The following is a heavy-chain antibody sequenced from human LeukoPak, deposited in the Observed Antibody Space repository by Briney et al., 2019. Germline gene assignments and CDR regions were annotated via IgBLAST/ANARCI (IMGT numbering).Heavy chain of an antibody. CDR2: IYYSGST. Sequence: SETLSLTCTVSGGSISSYYWSWIRQPPGKGLEWIGYIYYSGSTNYNPSLKSRVTISVDTSKNQFSLKLSSVTAADTAVYYCASYDSSGYSIPLLNYWGQGTLVTVSS. J-gene: IGHJ4*02. CDR3: ASYDSSGYSIPLLNY. V-gene: IGHV4-59*08. D-gene: IGHD3-22*01. CDR1: GGSISSYY.